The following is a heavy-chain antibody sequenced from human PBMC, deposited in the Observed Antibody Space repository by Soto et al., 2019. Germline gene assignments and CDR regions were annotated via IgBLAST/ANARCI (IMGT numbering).Heavy chain of an antibody. CDR2: IYYSGST. V-gene: IGHV4-39*01. Sequence: SETLSLTCTVSGGSISSSSYYWGWIRQPPGKGLEWIGSIYYSGSTYYNPSLKSRVTISVDTSKNQFSLKLSSVTAADTAVYYCAIISDLIAAPDYWGQGTLVTVSS. J-gene: IGHJ4*02. CDR3: AIISDLIAAPDY. CDR1: GGSISSSSYY. D-gene: IGHD6-6*01.